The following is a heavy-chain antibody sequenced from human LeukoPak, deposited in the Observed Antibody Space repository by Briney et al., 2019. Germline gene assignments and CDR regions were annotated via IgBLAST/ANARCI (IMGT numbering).Heavy chain of an antibody. CDR2: FYPEDGET. V-gene: IGHV1-24*01. Sequence: GSVKVSCKVSGYTLTELSMHWVRQAPGKGVGWMGGFYPEDGETIYAQKFQGRVTITEETSTNTAYMEVSSLREEDTAVYYCATVGPSVGGVGSHWFDPWGQGTLVTVSS. CDR1: GYTLTELS. CDR3: ATVGPSVGGVGSHWFDP. J-gene: IGHJ5*02. D-gene: IGHD3-16*01.